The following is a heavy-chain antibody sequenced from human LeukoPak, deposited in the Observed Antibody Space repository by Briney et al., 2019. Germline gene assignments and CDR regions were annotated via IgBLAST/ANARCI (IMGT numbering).Heavy chain of an antibody. CDR3: ARVGDCSGGSCYSGLFDP. CDR2: IIPIFGTA. V-gene: IGHV1-69*13. Sequence: ASVKVSCKASGGTFSSYAISGVRQAPGQGLEWMGGIIPIFGTANYAQKFQGRVTITADESTSTAYMELSSLRSEDTAVYYCARVGDCSGGSCYSGLFDPWGQGTLVTVSS. J-gene: IGHJ5*02. CDR1: GGTFSSYA. D-gene: IGHD2-15*01.